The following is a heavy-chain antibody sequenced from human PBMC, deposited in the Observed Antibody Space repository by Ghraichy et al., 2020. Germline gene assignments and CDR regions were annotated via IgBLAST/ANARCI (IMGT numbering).Heavy chain of an antibody. D-gene: IGHD5-24*01. Sequence: SETLSLTCTVSGGSFFNYYCSWIRQPPGKGLEWIAYIYSSGNTNYNPSLKSRVTISVDSSKNQFSLRLSSVTAADTAVYYCARTTSGSNTIFDSWGQGTLVAVAS. V-gene: IGHV4-59*01. CDR3: ARTTSGSNTIFDS. CDR1: GGSFFNYY. J-gene: IGHJ4*02. CDR2: IYSSGNT.